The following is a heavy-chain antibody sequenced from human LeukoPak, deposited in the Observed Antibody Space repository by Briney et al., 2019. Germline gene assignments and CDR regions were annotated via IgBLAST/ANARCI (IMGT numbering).Heavy chain of an antibody. CDR3: ATGRRDGPSQFDS. Sequence: GGSLRLSCTASGFTFTNAWMSWVRQAPGKGLEWVARIKSKINGGATHYAAPLKGRFTISRDDSENTLYLQMNGLITEDTAVYYCATGRRDGPSQFDSWGQGTLVTVSS. D-gene: IGHD5-24*01. V-gene: IGHV3-15*01. J-gene: IGHJ4*02. CDR2: IKSKINGGAT. CDR1: GFTFTNAW.